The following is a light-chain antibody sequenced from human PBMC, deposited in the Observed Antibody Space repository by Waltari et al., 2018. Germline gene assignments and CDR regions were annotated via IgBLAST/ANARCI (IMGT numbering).Light chain of an antibody. CDR3: QQYDISPLT. CDR1: QTVSTTY. V-gene: IGKV3-20*01. Sequence: EIVLTQSPGTLSLSPRERANLSCRASQTVSTTYLAWYQQKPGQAPTLLIYGASSRATGIPDRFSGSGSGTDFSLTISSLEPEDFAVYYCQQYDISPLTFGGGTKVEIK. CDR2: GAS. J-gene: IGKJ4*01.